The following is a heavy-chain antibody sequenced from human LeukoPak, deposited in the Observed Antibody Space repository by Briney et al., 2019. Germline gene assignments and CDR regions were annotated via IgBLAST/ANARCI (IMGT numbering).Heavy chain of an antibody. CDR3: VVLLWFGEFLH. Sequence: ASVKVSCKASGYTFTSYDINWVRQATGQGLEWMGWMNPNSGNTGYAQKFQGRVTMTRNTSISTAYMELSSLRSEATAVYYCVVLLWFGEFLHWGQGTLVTVSS. J-gene: IGHJ4*02. V-gene: IGHV1-8*01. D-gene: IGHD3-10*01. CDR1: GYTFTSYD. CDR2: MNPNSGNT.